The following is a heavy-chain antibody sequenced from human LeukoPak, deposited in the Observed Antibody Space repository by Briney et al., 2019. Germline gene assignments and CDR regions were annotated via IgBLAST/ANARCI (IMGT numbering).Heavy chain of an antibody. Sequence: ASVKVSCKASGYTFTGYYMHWVRQAPGQGLEWMGWINPNSGGTNYAQKFQGRVTMTRDTSISTAYMELSRLRSDDTAVYYCARGWWGCSGGSYYGGYFDYWGQGTLVTVSS. J-gene: IGHJ4*02. CDR2: INPNSGGT. CDR3: ARGWWGCSGGSYYGGYFDY. D-gene: IGHD2-15*01. CDR1: GYTFTGYY. V-gene: IGHV1-2*02.